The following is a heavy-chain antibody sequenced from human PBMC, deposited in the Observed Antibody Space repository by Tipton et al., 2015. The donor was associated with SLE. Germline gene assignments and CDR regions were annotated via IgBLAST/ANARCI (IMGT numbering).Heavy chain of an antibody. J-gene: IGHJ6*02. CDR3: ARGDYSRYYSAMDV. CDR1: GFSISSGYY. CDR2: IYHRWTTSWGTT. Sequence: TLSLTCTVSGFSISSGYYWGWIRQPPGKGLEWIGNIYHRWTTSWGTTYYNPSLRSRVTISIDTSRNQFSLRLSSVAAADTAVYYCARGDYSRYYSAMDVWGQGTTVTVSS. D-gene: IGHD4-11*01. V-gene: IGHV4-38-2*02.